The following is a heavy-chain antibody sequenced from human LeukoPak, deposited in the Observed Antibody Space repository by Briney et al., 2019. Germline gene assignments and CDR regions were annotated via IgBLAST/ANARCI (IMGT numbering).Heavy chain of an antibody. CDR2: ISGSAGDI. CDR1: GFTFSSYA. V-gene: IGHV3-23*01. J-gene: IGHJ4*02. CDR3: AKDQEGYDY. D-gene: IGHD6-13*01. Sequence: PGGSLRLSCAASGFTFSSYAMSWVRQAPGKGLEWVSTISGSAGDIHYADSVKGRFTISRDNAKNTLYLQMNSLRAEDTAVYYCAKDQEGYDYWGQGTLVTVSS.